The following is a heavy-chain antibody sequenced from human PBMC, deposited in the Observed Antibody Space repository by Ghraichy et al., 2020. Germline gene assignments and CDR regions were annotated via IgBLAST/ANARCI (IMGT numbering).Heavy chain of an antibody. CDR3: ARDTRAGSGSYYRIAVAGIDY. J-gene: IGHJ4*02. D-gene: IGHD3-10*01. V-gene: IGHV3-33*01. Sequence: GGSLRLSCAASGFTFSSYGMHWVRQAPGKGLEWVAVIWYDGSNKYYADSVKGRFTISRDNSKNTLYLQMNSLRAEDTAVYYCARDTRAGSGSYYRIAVAGIDYWGQGTLVTVSS. CDR1: GFTFSSYG. CDR2: IWYDGSNK.